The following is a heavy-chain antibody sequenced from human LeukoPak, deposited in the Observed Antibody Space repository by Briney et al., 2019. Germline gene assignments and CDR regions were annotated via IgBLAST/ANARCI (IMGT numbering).Heavy chain of an antibody. CDR2: ISWSSGNI. Sequence: GGSLSLSCAASGLTFDDYAMHWVRQAPGKGLEWVAGISWSSGNIGYADSVKGRFTISRDNAENSLHLQMNSLRTEDTALYFCARAAWRRAFNYGMDVWGQGTTVAVSS. CDR3: ARAAWRRAFNYGMDV. V-gene: IGHV3-9*01. D-gene: IGHD5-12*01. J-gene: IGHJ6*02. CDR1: GLTFDDYA.